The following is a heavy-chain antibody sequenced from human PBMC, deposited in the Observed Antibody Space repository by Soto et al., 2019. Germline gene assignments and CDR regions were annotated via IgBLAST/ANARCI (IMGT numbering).Heavy chain of an antibody. J-gene: IGHJ5*01. CDR3: ARSMGVTNTRGPYYFRA. Sequence: SETLSLTGAVSGDSISKSDYYWSCIRRNQGKALEWLGYIYHSGSTFYNPTLKSLVSISLDTSKNQLALKRTSVTVADTAVYYCARSMGVTNTRGPYYFRACGHGTLVSVSS. D-gene: IGHD2-21*02. CDR2: IYHSGST. CDR1: GDSISKSDYY. V-gene: IGHV4-31*01.